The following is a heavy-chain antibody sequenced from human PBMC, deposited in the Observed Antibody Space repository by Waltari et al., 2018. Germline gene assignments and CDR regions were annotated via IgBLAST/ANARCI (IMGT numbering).Heavy chain of an antibody. CDR1: GFTFSSYS. D-gene: IGHD3-3*01. CDR3: AKALDAPIHRRILNDAFDI. J-gene: IGHJ3*02. V-gene: IGHV3-23*01. CDR2: ISGSGGST. Sequence: EVQLLESGGGLVQPGGSLRLSCAASGFTFSSYSMSWVRQAPGQVLEWVSAISGSGGSTYYAEYVKGRFTISRDNTKNTLYLQMNSLRAEDTAVYYCAKALDAPIHRRILNDAFDIWGQGTMVTVSS.